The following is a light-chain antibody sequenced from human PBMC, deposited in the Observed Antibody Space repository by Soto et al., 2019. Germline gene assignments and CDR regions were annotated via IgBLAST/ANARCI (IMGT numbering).Light chain of an antibody. CDR3: AAWDDSLNGVV. CDR1: SSNIGSNT. J-gene: IGLJ2*01. Sequence: QSALAQPPSASGTPGQRVTISCSGSSSNIGSNTVNWYQQLPGTAPKLLIYSTNQRPSGVPDRSSGSKSGTSASLAISGLQSEDEANYYCAAWDDSLNGVVFCGGTKIT. V-gene: IGLV1-44*01. CDR2: STN.